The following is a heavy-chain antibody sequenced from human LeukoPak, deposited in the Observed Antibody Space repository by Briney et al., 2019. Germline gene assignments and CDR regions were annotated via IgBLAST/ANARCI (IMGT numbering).Heavy chain of an antibody. Sequence: ASVKVSCKASGYTFTSYDINWVRQAPGQGLEWMGWVNPNSGNTGSAQKFQGRVTMTRNTSISTAYMELSSLRSEDTAVYYCARGTITMVRGLIIRFNWFDPWGQGTLVTVSS. V-gene: IGHV1-8*01. CDR3: ARGTITMVRGLIIRFNWFDP. D-gene: IGHD3-10*01. CDR2: VNPNSGNT. J-gene: IGHJ5*02. CDR1: GYTFTSYD.